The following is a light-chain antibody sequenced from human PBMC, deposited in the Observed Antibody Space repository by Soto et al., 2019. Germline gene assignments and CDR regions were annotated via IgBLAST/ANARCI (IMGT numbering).Light chain of an antibody. CDR2: AAS. J-gene: IGKJ1*01. Sequence: DIQMTQSPSSLSASVGDRVIITCRASQSITTYLNWYQQKLGKAPKLLTYAASSLQSGVPSRFSGSVSGTDFTLTINSLQPEDFATYYCQQSYTTPWTFGQGTKVEI. CDR1: QSITTY. CDR3: QQSYTTPWT. V-gene: IGKV1-39*01.